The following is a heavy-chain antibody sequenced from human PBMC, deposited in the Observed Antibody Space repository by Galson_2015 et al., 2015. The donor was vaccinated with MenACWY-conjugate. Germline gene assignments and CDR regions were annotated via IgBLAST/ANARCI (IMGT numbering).Heavy chain of an antibody. CDR1: GGSISSHY. D-gene: IGHD3-16*01. J-gene: IGHJ5*02. CDR2: IRDTGSL. Sequence: LSLTCTVSGGSISSHYWSWFRQPPGKGLEWIAYIRDTGSLKDNPSLKSRVTMSADKSNNQFSLRLISVTAADTAVYYCARLPRGIGLIVEGSWGQGILVTVSS. V-gene: IGHV4-59*08. CDR3: ARLPRGIGLIVEGS.